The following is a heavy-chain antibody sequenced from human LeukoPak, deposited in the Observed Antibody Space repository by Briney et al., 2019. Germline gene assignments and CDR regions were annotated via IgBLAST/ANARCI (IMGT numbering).Heavy chain of an antibody. CDR2: FYYSGST. Sequence: SETLSLTCTVSGGSISSSSYYWGWIRQPPGKGLEWIGSFYYSGSTYYNPSFKSRVTISVDTSKNQFSPKLSSVTAADTAVYYCARDTPMVRGEALDNWFDPWGQGTLVTVSS. CDR3: ARDTPMVRGEALDNWFDP. V-gene: IGHV4-39*07. J-gene: IGHJ5*02. CDR1: GGSISSSSYY. D-gene: IGHD3-10*01.